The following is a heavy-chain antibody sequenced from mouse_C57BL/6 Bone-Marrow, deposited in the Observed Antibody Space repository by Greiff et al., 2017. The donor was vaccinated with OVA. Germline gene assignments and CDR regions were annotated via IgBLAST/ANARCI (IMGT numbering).Heavy chain of an antibody. Sequence: QVQLQQSGAGLARPGASVKLSCKASGYTFTSYGISWVKQRTGQGLEWIGEIYPRSGNTYYNEKFKGKATLTADKSSSTAYMELRSLTSEDSAVYFCARWYYYSNYYFDYWGQGTTLTVSS. CDR2: IYPRSGNT. J-gene: IGHJ2*01. V-gene: IGHV1-81*01. CDR3: ARWYYYSNYYFDY. CDR1: GYTFTSYG. D-gene: IGHD2-5*01.